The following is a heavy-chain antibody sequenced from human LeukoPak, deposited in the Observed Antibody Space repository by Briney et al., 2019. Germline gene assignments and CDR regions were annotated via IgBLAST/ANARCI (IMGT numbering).Heavy chain of an antibody. V-gene: IGHV4-4*02. Sequence: PSGTLSLTCAVSGGSISSSNWWSWVRQPPGKGLEWIGEIYHSGSTNYNPSLKSRVTISVDRSKNQFSLKLSSVTASDTAVYYCARDSKDIVVVPAAIEPHYYYYMDVWGKGTTVTVSS. CDR3: ARDSKDIVVVPAAIEPHYYYYMDV. D-gene: IGHD2-2*01. J-gene: IGHJ6*03. CDR1: GGSISSSNW. CDR2: IYHSGST.